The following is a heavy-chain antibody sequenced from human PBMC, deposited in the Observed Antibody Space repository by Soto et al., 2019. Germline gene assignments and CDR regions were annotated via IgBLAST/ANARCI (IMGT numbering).Heavy chain of an antibody. J-gene: IGHJ4*02. CDR1: GFTFSSYA. V-gene: IGHV3-23*01. Sequence: GSLRLSGAASGFTFSSYALTWVRQAPGKGLEWVSVISGGGINTLYADSVKGRFTISRDNSKNTLYLQMNSLRADDTAVYYCATVGRANYFDNWGQGTLVTVSS. CDR2: ISGGGINT. CDR3: ATVGRANYFDN.